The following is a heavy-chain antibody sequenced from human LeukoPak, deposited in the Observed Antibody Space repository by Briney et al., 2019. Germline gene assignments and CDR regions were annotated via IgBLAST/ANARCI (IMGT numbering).Heavy chain of an antibody. CDR3: ASELGYCSSTSCRGAFDI. J-gene: IGHJ3*02. CDR2: IYPGYSDT. V-gene: IGHV5-51*03. D-gene: IGHD2-2*01. CDR1: GYSFTSYW. Sequence: GESLKISCKGSGYSFTSYWIGWVRQMPGKGLEWMGIIYPGYSDTRYSPSFQGQVTISADKSISTAYLQLSSLKASDTAMYYCASELGYCSSTSCRGAFDIWGQGTMVTVSS.